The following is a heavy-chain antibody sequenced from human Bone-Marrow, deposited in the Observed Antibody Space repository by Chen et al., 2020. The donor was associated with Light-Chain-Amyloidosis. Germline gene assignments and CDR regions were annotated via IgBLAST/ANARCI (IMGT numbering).Heavy chain of an antibody. V-gene: IGHV5-51*01. CDR2: IYPDDSDA. D-gene: IGHD2-21*01. J-gene: IGHJ4*02. CDR1: GYTLPNYW. Sequence: LKISCKGSGYTLPNYWIGWVRQMPGKGLVWMGVIYPDDSDARYSPSLEGQVTISADKSXXXXXXXXXXXXASXXXMYYCARRRDGYNFDYWGQGTLVTVSS. CDR3: ARRRDGYNFDY.